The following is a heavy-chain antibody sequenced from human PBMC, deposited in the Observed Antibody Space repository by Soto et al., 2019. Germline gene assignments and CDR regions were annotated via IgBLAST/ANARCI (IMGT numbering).Heavy chain of an antibody. Sequence: GASVKVSCKASGYTFTSYDINWVRQATGQGLEWMGWMNPNSGNTGYAQKFQGRVTMTRNTSISTAYMELSSLRSEDTAVYYCARGPYYYGSGSYKYYFDYWGQGTLVTVSS. CDR3: ARGPYYYGSGSYKYYFDY. J-gene: IGHJ4*02. V-gene: IGHV1-8*01. CDR2: MNPNSGNT. D-gene: IGHD3-10*01. CDR1: GYTFTSYD.